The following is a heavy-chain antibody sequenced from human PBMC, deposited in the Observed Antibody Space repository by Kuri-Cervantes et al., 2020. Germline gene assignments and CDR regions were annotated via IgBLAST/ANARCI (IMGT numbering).Heavy chain of an antibody. CDR3: ARRHRWELLAGPFYDY. J-gene: IGHJ4*02. D-gene: IGHD1-26*01. V-gene: IGHV1-18*01. Sequence: ASVKVSCKASGYTFTSYGISWVRQAPGQGLERMGWIGAYNGNTNYAQKLQGRVTMTTDTSTSTAYMELRSLRSEDTAVYYCARRHRWELLAGPFYDYWGQGTLVTVSS. CDR2: IGAYNGNT. CDR1: GYTFTSYG.